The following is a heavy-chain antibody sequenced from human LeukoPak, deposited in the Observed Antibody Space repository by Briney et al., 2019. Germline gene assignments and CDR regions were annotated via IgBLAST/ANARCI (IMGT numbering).Heavy chain of an antibody. D-gene: IGHD5-12*01. CDR2: ISWNSGSI. Sequence: GRSLRLSCAASGFTFDDYAMHWVRQAPGKGLEWVSGISWNSGSIGYADSVKGRFIISRDNAKNSLYLQMNSLRAEDTALYYCAKDIGGYDLNFDYWGQGTLVTVSS. J-gene: IGHJ4*02. CDR1: GFTFDDYA. V-gene: IGHV3-9*01. CDR3: AKDIGGYDLNFDY.